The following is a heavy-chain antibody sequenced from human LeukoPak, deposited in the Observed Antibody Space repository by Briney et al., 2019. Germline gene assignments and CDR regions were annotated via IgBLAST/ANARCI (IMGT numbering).Heavy chain of an antibody. D-gene: IGHD1-26*01. Sequence: ASVKVSCKASGYTFTSYDINWVRQATGQGLEWMGWMNPNSGNTGYAQKFQGRVTMTRNTSISTAYMELSSLRSEDTAVYYCARWALHYVGATTRGFDYWGQGTLVTVSS. CDR3: ARWALHYVGATTRGFDY. V-gene: IGHV1-8*01. J-gene: IGHJ4*02. CDR1: GYTFTSYD. CDR2: MNPNSGNT.